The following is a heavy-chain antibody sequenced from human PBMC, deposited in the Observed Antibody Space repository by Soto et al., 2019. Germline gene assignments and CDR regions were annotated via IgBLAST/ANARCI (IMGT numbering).Heavy chain of an antibody. CDR2: IYYSGST. V-gene: IGHV4-59*01. CDR3: ARVYCSGGSCYPHNWFDP. D-gene: IGHD2-15*01. Sequence: PSETLSLTCTVSGGSISSYYWSWIRQPPGKGLEWIGYIYYSGSTNYNPSLKSRVTISVDTSKNQFSLKLGSVTAADTAVYYCARVYCSGGSCYPHNWFDPWGQGTLVTVSS. CDR1: GGSISSYY. J-gene: IGHJ5*02.